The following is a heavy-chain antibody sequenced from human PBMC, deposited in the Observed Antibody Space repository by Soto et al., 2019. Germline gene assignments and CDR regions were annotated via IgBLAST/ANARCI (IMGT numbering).Heavy chain of an antibody. V-gene: IGHV1-69*10. CDR2: IIPILGIA. J-gene: IGHJ5*02. CDR3: ASEGGQQQLVQGPNWFDP. CDR1: GGTFISYT. Sequence: ASVKVSCKASGGTFISYTISWVRQAPGQGLEWMGRIIPILGIANYAQKFQGRVTITADKSTSTAYLELSSLRSEDTAVYYCASEGGQQQLVQGPNWFDPWGQGTLVTVSS. D-gene: IGHD6-13*01.